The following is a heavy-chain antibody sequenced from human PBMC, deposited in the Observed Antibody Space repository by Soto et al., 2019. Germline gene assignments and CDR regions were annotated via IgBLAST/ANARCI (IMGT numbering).Heavy chain of an antibody. D-gene: IGHD3-3*01. J-gene: IGHJ4*02. CDR2: IYYSGST. Sequence: PSETLSLTCTVSGGSISSSSYYWGWIRQPPGKGLEWIGSIYYSGSTYYNPSLKSRVTISVDTSKNQFSLKLSSVTAADTAVYYCARQPREYLREESGHLDYWGQGTLVTVSS. CDR1: GGSISSSSYY. CDR3: ARQPREYLREESGHLDY. V-gene: IGHV4-39*01.